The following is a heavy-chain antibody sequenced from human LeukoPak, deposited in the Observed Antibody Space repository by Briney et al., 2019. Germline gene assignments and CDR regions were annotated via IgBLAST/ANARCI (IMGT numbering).Heavy chain of an antibody. J-gene: IGHJ4*02. Sequence: PGGSLRLSCAASGFTFKSYAMSWVRQAPGKGLEWVSAISGSGGSTYYADSVKGRFAISRDNSKNTLYMQMNSLRAEDTAVYYCAKEGRVVVAAYFDYWGQGTLVTVSS. CDR1: GFTFKSYA. CDR2: ISGSGGST. V-gene: IGHV3-23*01. CDR3: AKEGRVVVAAYFDY. D-gene: IGHD2-15*01.